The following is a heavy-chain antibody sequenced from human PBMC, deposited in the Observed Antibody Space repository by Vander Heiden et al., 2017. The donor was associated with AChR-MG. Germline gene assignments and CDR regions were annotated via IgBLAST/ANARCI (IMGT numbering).Heavy chain of an antibody. Sequence: EVQLVETGGGLIQPGGSLRLSCAASGFTVSSNYMSWVRQAPGKGLEWVSVIYSGGSTYYADSVKGRFTISRDNSKNTLYLQMTSLRAEDTAVYYCARGAPYGSGSYVDYWGQGTLVTVSS. D-gene: IGHD3-10*01. CDR3: ARGAPYGSGSYVDY. CDR2: IYSGGST. CDR1: GFTVSSNY. V-gene: IGHV3-53*02. J-gene: IGHJ4*02.